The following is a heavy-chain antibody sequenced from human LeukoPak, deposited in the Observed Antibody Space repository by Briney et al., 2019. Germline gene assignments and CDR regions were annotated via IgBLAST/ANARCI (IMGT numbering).Heavy chain of an antibody. Sequence: PGGSLRLSCEASGFTFRIYNMNWVRQAPGKGLEWVSSISSSSSHINYAHSVKGRFTISRDDAKNSLYLQMDSLRAEDTAVYYCARDHSSGRYFDFWGQGTLVTVSS. CDR1: GFTFRIYN. D-gene: IGHD3-22*01. V-gene: IGHV3-21*01. CDR2: ISSSSSHI. J-gene: IGHJ4*02. CDR3: ARDHSSGRYFDF.